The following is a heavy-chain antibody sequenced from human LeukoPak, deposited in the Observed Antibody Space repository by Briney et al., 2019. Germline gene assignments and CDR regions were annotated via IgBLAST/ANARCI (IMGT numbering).Heavy chain of an antibody. CDR1: GGSFSGYY. D-gene: IGHD4-23*01. Sequence: SETLSLTCAVYGGSFSGYYWSWIRQPPGKGLEWIGEINHSGSTNYNPSLKSRVTISVDTSKNQFSLKLSSVTAADTAVYYCARSDGGKHFDYWGQGTLVTVSS. V-gene: IGHV4-34*01. J-gene: IGHJ4*02. CDR2: INHSGST. CDR3: ARSDGGKHFDY.